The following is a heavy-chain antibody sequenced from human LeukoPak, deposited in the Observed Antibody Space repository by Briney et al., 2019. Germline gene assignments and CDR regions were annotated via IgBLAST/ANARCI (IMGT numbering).Heavy chain of an antibody. V-gene: IGHV3-21*01. CDR1: GFTFTRYS. J-gene: IGHJ4*02. D-gene: IGHD6-13*01. CDR2: ISSSGSYI. Sequence: GGSLRLSCAASGFTFTRYSMNWVRQAPGKGLEWVSSISSSGSYIFYAQSVEGRFIISRDNDKNSHYLQMNSLRVDDTAVYYCARGAAVDYWGQGALVTVSS. CDR3: ARGAAVDY.